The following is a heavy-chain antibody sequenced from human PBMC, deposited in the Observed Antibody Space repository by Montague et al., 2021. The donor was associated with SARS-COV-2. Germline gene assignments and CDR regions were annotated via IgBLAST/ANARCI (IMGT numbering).Heavy chain of an antibody. D-gene: IGHD2-15*01. Sequence: SETLSLTCTVSGGSISSSNYYWGWIRQPPGKGLEWIGNMYYSGSTYYNPSLKSRVTISIDTSKNQFSLKLSSVTAADTAVYYCARDDIVLQGVTQGLDPWGQGTMVTVSS. CDR3: ARDDIVLQGVTQGLDP. V-gene: IGHV4-39*07. J-gene: IGHJ6*02. CDR2: MYYSGST. CDR1: GGSISSSNYY.